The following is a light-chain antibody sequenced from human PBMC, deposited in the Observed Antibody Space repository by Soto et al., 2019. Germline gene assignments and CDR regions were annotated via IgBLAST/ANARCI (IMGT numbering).Light chain of an antibody. Sequence: DIQMTQSQPSLSASVGDRVTITCRASQTIATFINWYQQKPGKAPSLLIYESTNLQSGVPSRFSGRGSGTDFALTISSLQPEDSATYHCQQTYSSSATFGQGTKVDIK. CDR1: QTIATF. CDR2: EST. J-gene: IGKJ1*01. CDR3: QQTYSSSAT. V-gene: IGKV1-39*01.